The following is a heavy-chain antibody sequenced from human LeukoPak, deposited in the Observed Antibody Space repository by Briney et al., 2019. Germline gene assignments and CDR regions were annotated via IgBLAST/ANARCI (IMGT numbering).Heavy chain of an antibody. D-gene: IGHD2-15*01. V-gene: IGHV1-18*01. CDR2: ISTYNGNT. CDR3: ARELGYCSGGSCSFDY. J-gene: IGHJ4*02. CDR1: GYTFTSYG. Sequence: ASVKVSCKASGYTFTSYGISWVRQAPGQGLEWMGWISTYNGNTNYAQKLQGRVTVTTDTSTNTAYMELRSLRSDDTAVYYCARELGYCSGGSCSFDYWGQGTLVTVSP.